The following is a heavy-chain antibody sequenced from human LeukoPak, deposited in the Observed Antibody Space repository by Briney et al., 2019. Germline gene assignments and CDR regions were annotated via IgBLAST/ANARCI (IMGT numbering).Heavy chain of an antibody. V-gene: IGHV3-20*03. J-gene: IGHJ4*02. CDR3: AKDLYGDYGGLDY. Sequence: PGGSLRLSYAASGFTFDDYGMSWVRQAPGKGLEWVSGINWNGGSTGYADSVKGRFTISRDNAKNSLYLQMNSLRGEDTAIYYCAKDLYGDYGGLDYWGQGTLVSVSS. D-gene: IGHD4-17*01. CDR2: INWNGGST. CDR1: GFTFDDYG.